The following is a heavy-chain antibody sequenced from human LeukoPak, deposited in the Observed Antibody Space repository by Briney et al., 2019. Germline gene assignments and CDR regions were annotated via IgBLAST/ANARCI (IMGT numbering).Heavy chain of an antibody. Sequence: ASVKVSCKASGYTFTGYYIHWVRQAPRQGLEWMGWISAYNGNTNYAQKLQGRVTMTTDTSTSTAYMELRSLRSDDTAVYYCARSPGYCSGGSCYFLTVYYYYYMDVWGKGTTVTVSS. V-gene: IGHV1-18*04. CDR3: ARSPGYCSGGSCYFLTVYYYYYMDV. CDR1: GYTFTGYY. D-gene: IGHD2-15*01. J-gene: IGHJ6*03. CDR2: ISAYNGNT.